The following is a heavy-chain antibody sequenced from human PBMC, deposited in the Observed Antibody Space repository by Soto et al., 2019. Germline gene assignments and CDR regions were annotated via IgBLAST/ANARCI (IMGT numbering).Heavy chain of an antibody. Sequence: ASVKVSCKASGYIFTSYYIHWVRQAPGQGLEWMGWINPFDGSRMFAQSFQGRVTMTRDTSTSTVYMEVSSLRSEDTAVYYCAGGGVRGVITRTRDYYGMDVWGQGTTVTVSS. J-gene: IGHJ6*02. D-gene: IGHD3-10*01. CDR1: GYIFTSYY. CDR2: INPFDGSR. V-gene: IGHV1-46*01. CDR3: AGGGVRGVITRTRDYYGMDV.